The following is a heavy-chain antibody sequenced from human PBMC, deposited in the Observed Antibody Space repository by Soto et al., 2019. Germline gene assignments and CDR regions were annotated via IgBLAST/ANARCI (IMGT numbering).Heavy chain of an antibody. D-gene: IGHD6-13*01. Sequence: ASVKVSCKASGYTFTSYYMHWVRQAPGQGLEWMGRINASNGNTKYSQKFQGRVTITRDTSASTAYMELSSLRSEDTAVYYCARDQGSSSWYGYYYYGMDVWGQGTTVTVSS. CDR3: ARDQGSSSWYGYYYYGMDV. V-gene: IGHV1-3*01. CDR2: INASNGNT. J-gene: IGHJ6*02. CDR1: GYTFTSYY.